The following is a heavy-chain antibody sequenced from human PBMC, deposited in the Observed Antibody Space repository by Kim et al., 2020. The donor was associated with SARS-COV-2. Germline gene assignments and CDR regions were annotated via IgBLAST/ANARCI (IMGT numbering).Heavy chain of an antibody. J-gene: IGHJ6*02. CDR3: ARLGRGVVNYYYYGMDV. CDR1: GGSISSSSYY. Sequence: SETLSLTCTVSGGSISSSSYYWGWIRQPPGKGLEWIGSIYYSGSTYYNPSLKSRVTISVDTSKNQFSLKLSSVTAADTAVYYCARLGRGVVNYYYYGMDVWGQGTTVTVSS. V-gene: IGHV4-39*01. CDR2: IYYSGST. D-gene: IGHD3-3*01.